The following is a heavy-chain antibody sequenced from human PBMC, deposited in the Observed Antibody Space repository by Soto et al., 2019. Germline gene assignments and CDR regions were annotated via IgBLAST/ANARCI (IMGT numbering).Heavy chain of an antibody. D-gene: IGHD1-26*01. CDR3: AKVARGSDDWCDP. Sequence: EVQLVESGGGLVQPGGSLRLSCAASKFSFSGYWMHWVRQAPGKGLMWVSRVNPDGSTTTYADSVKGRFTISRDNAKNTVCLQMNSLRDDDTAVYYCAKVARGSDDWCDPWGQGTLVTVSS. CDR2: VNPDGSTT. J-gene: IGHJ5*02. V-gene: IGHV3-74*01. CDR1: KFSFSGYW.